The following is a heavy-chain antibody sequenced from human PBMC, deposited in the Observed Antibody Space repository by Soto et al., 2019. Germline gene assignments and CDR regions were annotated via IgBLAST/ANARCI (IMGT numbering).Heavy chain of an antibody. V-gene: IGHV3-11*01. D-gene: IGHD2-2*01. J-gene: IGHJ6*02. CDR2: ISSGGFIT. Sequence: PGGSLRLSCAASGFTFSDYYISWIRQAPWKGLEWVSYISSGGFITYYADSVKGRFTTSWDKAKNSLYLQMNTLSANDTAVYYCATGVVPATKWGYYSYGLDVWGQGTTVTVSS. CDR3: ATGVVPATKWGYYSYGLDV. CDR1: GFTFSDYY.